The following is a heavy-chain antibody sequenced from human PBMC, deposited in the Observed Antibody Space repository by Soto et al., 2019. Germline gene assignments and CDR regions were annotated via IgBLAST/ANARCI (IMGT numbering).Heavy chain of an antibody. CDR3: VKNSGWFNT. D-gene: IGHD3-10*01. CDR1: GFTFVTTA. Sequence: QLLQSGGGLLQPGGPLTLSCAASGFTFVTTALSWVRQAPGEGLEWVSTIDGSGGITYYADSVKGRFTISRDNSRNTVYLRMNSLVGDDTALYYCVKNSGWFNTWGQGALVTVSS. V-gene: IGHV3-23*01. CDR2: IDGSGGIT. J-gene: IGHJ5*02.